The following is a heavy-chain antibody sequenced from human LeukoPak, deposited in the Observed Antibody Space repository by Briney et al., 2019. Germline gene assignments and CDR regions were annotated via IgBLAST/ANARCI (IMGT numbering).Heavy chain of an antibody. CDR3: ANPSIAAAGSFDY. Sequence: GGSLRLSYAASGFTFSSYAMSWVRQAPGKGLEWVSAISGSGGSTYYADSVKGRFTISRDNSKNTLYLQMNSLRAEDTAVYYCANPSIAAAGSFDYWGQGTLVTVSS. CDR2: ISGSGGST. CDR1: GFTFSSYA. J-gene: IGHJ4*02. D-gene: IGHD6-13*01. V-gene: IGHV3-23*01.